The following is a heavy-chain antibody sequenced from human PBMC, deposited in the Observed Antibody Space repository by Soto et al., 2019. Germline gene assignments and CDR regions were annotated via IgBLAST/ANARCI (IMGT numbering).Heavy chain of an antibody. CDR3: VRDGSKSLRDWFDP. CDR2: VYATGTT. J-gene: IGHJ5*02. CDR1: GGSISKFY. Sequence: SETLSLTCNVSGGSISKFYWAWIRKTAGNGLEWMGRVYATGTTDYNPSLRSRVAMSVDISKKTFSLRLRSVTGADSGVYYCVRDGSKSLRDWFDPWGQGRLVT. V-gene: IGHV4-4*07.